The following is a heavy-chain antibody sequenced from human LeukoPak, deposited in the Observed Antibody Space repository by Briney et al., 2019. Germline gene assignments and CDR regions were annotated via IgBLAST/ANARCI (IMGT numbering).Heavy chain of an antibody. CDR1: GFTVSTNY. CDR2: IYSGGST. V-gene: IGHV3-53*01. J-gene: IGHJ3*02. D-gene: IGHD1-26*01. Sequence: GGSLRLSCAASGFTVSTNYMSWVRQAPGKGLEWVSVIYSGGSTYYADSVKGRFTISRDNSKNTLYLQMNSLRAEDTAVYYCARVGATTHDAFDIWGQGTMVTVSS. CDR3: ARVGATTHDAFDI.